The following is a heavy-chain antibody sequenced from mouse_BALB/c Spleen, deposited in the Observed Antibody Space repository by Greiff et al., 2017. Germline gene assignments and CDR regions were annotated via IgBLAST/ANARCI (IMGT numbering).Heavy chain of an antibody. CDR3: AYGNYRRWFAY. D-gene: IGHD2-1*01. Sequence: VQLQESGAELARPGASVKMSCKASGYTFTSYTMHWVKQRPGQGLEWIGYINPSSGYTNYNQKFKDKATLTADKSSSTAYMELRSLTSEDSAVYYCAYGNYRRWFAYWGQGTLVTVSA. CDR2: INPSSGYT. CDR1: GYTFTSYT. V-gene: IGHV1-4*01. J-gene: IGHJ3*01.